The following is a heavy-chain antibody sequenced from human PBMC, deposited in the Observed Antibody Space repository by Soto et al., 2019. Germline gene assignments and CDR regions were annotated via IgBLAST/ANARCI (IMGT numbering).Heavy chain of an antibody. J-gene: IGHJ4*02. D-gene: IGHD6-19*01. CDR3: ARDIPGIAVADY. CDR2: INAGNGNT. CDR1: GYTFTSYA. Sequence: ASVKVSCKASGYTFTSYAMHWVRQAPGQRLEWMGWINAGNGNTKYSQKFQGRVTITRDTSAGTAYMELSSLRSEDTAVYYCARDIPGIAVADYWGQGTLVTVSS. V-gene: IGHV1-3*01.